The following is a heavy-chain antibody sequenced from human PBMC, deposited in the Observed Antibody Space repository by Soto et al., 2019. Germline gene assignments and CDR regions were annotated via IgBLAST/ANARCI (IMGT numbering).Heavy chain of an antibody. Sequence: GGSLRLSCAASGFTFSGSAMHWVRQASGKGLEWVGRIRSKANSYATAYAASVKGGFTISRDDSKNTAYLQMNSLKTEDTAVYYCTRYDGPIVVVPAASSDAFDIWGQGTMVTVSS. V-gene: IGHV3-73*01. J-gene: IGHJ3*02. CDR3: TRYDGPIVVVPAASSDAFDI. D-gene: IGHD2-2*01. CDR2: IRSKANSYAT. CDR1: GFTFSGSA.